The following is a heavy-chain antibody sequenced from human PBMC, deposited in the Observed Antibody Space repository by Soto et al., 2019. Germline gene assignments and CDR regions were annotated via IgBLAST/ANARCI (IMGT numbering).Heavy chain of an antibody. CDR2: IIPIFGTA. CDR3: AKDYGDYGLYYYYGMDV. Sequence: QVQLVQSGAEVKKPGSSVKVSCKASGGTFSSYAISWVRQAPGQGLEWMGGIIPIFGTANYAQKFQGRVTLTADESTSTAYMELSSLRSEDTAVYYCAKDYGDYGLYYYYGMDVWGQGTTVTVSS. V-gene: IGHV1-69*12. D-gene: IGHD4-17*01. J-gene: IGHJ6*02. CDR1: GGTFSSYA.